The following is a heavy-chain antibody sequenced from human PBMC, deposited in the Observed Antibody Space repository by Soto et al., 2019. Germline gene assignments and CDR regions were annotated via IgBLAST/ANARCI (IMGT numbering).Heavy chain of an antibody. Sequence: QVQLVQSGAEVKKPGSSVKVSCKASGGTFSSYAISWVRQAPGQGLEWMGGIIPIFGTANYAQKFQGRVTITADESTSTAYMELSSLRSEDTAVYYCASGEGAYSRLDPAVNYYYYGMDVWVQGTTVTVSS. J-gene: IGHJ6*02. CDR1: GGTFSSYA. V-gene: IGHV1-69*01. CDR3: ASGEGAYSRLDPAVNYYYYGMDV. D-gene: IGHD6-13*01. CDR2: IIPIFGTA.